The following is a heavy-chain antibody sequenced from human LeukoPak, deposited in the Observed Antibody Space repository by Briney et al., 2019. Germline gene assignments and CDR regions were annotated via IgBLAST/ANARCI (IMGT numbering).Heavy chain of an antibody. CDR2: IYNGGST. V-gene: IGHV4-59*01. D-gene: IGHD1-26*01. Sequence: SETLSLTCTVSGASISRDYWTWIRQPPGTGLEWIGYIYNGGSTTYSPSLNSRVTISLDTSNNQVSLRLSSVTAADTAVYYCAKGGTYGGGADYWGQGTLVTVSS. J-gene: IGHJ4*02. CDR1: GASISRDY. CDR3: AKGGTYGGGADY.